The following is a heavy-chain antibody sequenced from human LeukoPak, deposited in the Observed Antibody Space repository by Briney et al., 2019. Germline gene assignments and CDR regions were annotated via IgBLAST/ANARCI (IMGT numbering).Heavy chain of an antibody. V-gene: IGHV1-2*02. CDR1: GYPFIGYY. CDR3: AVDDSSGYSVDY. CDR2: INPNSGGT. D-gene: IGHD3-22*01. Sequence: ASVKVSCKASGYPFIGYYMHWVRQAPRQGLEWMGWINPNSGGTNYAQKFQGRVTMTRDTSISTAYMELSRLRSDDTAVYYCAVDDSSGYSVDYWGQGTLVTVSS. J-gene: IGHJ4*02.